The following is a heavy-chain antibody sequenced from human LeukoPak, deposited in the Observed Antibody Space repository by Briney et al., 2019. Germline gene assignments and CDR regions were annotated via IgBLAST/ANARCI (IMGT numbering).Heavy chain of an antibody. CDR1: GGSISSSSYY. CDR3: ARIIVATLHYYYYYMDV. J-gene: IGHJ6*03. D-gene: IGHD5-12*01. V-gene: IGHV4-39*07. CDR2: IYYSGST. Sequence: SETLSLTCTVSGGSISSSSYYWGWIRQPPGKGLEWIGSIYYSGSTYYNPSLKSRVTISVDTSKNQFSLKLSSVTAADTAVYYCARIIVATLHYYYYYMDVWGKGTTVTVSS.